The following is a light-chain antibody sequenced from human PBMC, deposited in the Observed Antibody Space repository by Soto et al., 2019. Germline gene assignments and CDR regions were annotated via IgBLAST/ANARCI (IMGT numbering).Light chain of an antibody. V-gene: IGKV3-20*01. J-gene: IGKJ1*01. Sequence: EIVLTQSPVTLSLSPGERFTLSCRTSHSVNSHVAWYQQKPGQAPRLLIYGVSNRATGIPDRFSGSGSGTDFTLTINRLEPEDFAVYFCGQFVSSPPRTFGQGNKVDIK. CDR1: HSVNSH. CDR3: GQFVSSPPRT. CDR2: GVS.